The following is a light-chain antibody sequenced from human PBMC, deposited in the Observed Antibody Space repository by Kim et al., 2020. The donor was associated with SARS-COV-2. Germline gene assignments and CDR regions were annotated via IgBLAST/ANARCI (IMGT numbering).Light chain of an antibody. J-gene: IGLJ3*02. CDR2: GKN. Sequence: GKAVRSTGQGGGLGGYYAGWWQQKRGQAPVLVIYGKNSRPSGMPARLSGSSSGNTASLPITGAQAEDEADDYCSARDSSGNHWVFGGGTQLTVL. CDR1: GLGGYY. V-gene: IGLV3-19*01. CDR3: SARDSSGNHWV.